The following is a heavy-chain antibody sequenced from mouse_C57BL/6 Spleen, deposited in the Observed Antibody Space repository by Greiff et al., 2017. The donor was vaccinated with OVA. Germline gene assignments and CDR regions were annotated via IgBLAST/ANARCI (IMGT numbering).Heavy chain of an antibody. Sequence: VQLQQSGPELVKPGASVKLPRNAPVYTFTDYYMNWVKQSHGKSLEWIGDINPNNGGTSYNQKFKGKATLTVDKSSSTAYMELRSLTSEDSAVYYCARCYGSSPFDYWGQGTTLTVSS. J-gene: IGHJ2*01. CDR2: INPNNGGT. CDR3: ARCYGSSPFDY. V-gene: IGHV1-26*01. D-gene: IGHD1-1*01. CDR1: VYTFTDYY.